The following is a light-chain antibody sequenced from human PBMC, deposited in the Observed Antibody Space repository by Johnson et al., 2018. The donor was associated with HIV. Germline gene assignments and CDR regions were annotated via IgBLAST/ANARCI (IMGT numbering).Light chain of an antibody. CDR3: GTWDTSLGAQYV. Sequence: QSVLTQPPSVSAAPGQKVTISCSGSNSNIGNNYVSWYQQLPGTAPKLLIYENNQRSSGIPDRFSGSKSGTSATLGITGLQTGDEADYYCGTWDTSLGAQYVFGSGTKVTVL. CDR2: ENN. J-gene: IGLJ1*01. V-gene: IGLV1-51*02. CDR1: NSNIGNNY.